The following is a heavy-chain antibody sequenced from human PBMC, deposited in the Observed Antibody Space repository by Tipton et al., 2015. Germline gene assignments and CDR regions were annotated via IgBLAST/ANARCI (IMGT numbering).Heavy chain of an antibody. D-gene: IGHD2-2*02. CDR2: TTRSTRHI. Sequence: GSLRLSCAASGFIFSTYTMIWVRQAPGKGLEWVSSTTRSTRHIYYADSVKGRFTISRDDAKNSLHLQMNSLRVEDTAVYYCAKGYPVDVWGQGTTVTVSS. CDR1: GFIFSTYT. CDR3: AKGYPVDV. J-gene: IGHJ6*01. V-gene: IGHV3-21*01.